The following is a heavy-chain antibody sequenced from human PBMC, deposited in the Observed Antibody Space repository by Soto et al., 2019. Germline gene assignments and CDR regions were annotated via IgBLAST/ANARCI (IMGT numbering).Heavy chain of an antibody. Sequence: SETLSLTCTVSGGSISSYYWTWIRQPPGKGLEWIGYIYYSGSTNYNPSLKSRVTISVDTSKNQFSLKLSSVTAADTAVYYCARDGVRGYSYGFGDYYYYYMDVWGKGTTVTVSS. V-gene: IGHV4-59*01. CDR3: ARDGVRGYSYGFGDYYYYYMDV. CDR1: GGSISSYY. J-gene: IGHJ6*03. CDR2: IYYSGST. D-gene: IGHD5-18*01.